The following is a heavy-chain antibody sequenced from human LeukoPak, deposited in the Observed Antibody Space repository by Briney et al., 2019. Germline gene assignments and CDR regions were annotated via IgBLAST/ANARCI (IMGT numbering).Heavy chain of an antibody. CDR1: GYTFTSYG. CDR2: ISAYNGNT. D-gene: IGHD3-22*01. J-gene: IGHJ3*02. CDR3: ATDSYYDSSGFASAFDI. V-gene: IGHV1-18*01. Sequence: ASVKVSCKASGYTFTSYGISWVRQAPGQGLEWMGWISAYNGNTDYAQKLQGRVTMTTDTSTSTAYMELRSLRSDDTAVYYCATDSYYDSSGFASAFDIWGQGTMVTVSS.